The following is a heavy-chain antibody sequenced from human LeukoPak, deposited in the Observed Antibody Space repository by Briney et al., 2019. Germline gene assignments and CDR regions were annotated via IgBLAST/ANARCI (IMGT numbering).Heavy chain of an antibody. CDR3: ARRAVVPAAVSYFDN. J-gene: IGHJ4*02. D-gene: IGHD2-2*01. V-gene: IGHV4-39*01. Sequence: SETLSLTCAVSRGSITNSSCYWGWIRQPPGKGLEWIGGIYYTGTTYYSPSLNSRITISMDTSRKQFSLRLASVTAADTAVYYCARRAVVPAAVSYFDNWGQGTLVTVSS. CDR1: RGSITNSSCY. CDR2: IYYTGTT.